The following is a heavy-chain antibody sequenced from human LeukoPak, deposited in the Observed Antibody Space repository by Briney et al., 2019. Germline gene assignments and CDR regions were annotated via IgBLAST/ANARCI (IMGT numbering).Heavy chain of an antibody. D-gene: IGHD2/OR15-2a*01. V-gene: IGHV3-64*01. J-gene: IGHJ4*02. CDR1: GFTFSSYA. CDR3: ARSSIAFFFDH. CDR2: ISSIGGST. Sequence: GGSLRLSCAASGFTFSSYAMHWVRQAPGKGLEYVSAISSIGGSTYYANSVKGRFTISRDNSKNTLYLQMGSLRAEDMAVYYCARSSIAFFFDHWGQGTLVTVSS.